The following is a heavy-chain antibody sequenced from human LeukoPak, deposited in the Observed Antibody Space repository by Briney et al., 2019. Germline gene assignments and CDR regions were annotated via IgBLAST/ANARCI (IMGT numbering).Heavy chain of an antibody. Sequence: ASVKVSCKASGGTFSSYAISWVRQAPGQGLEWMGWISAYNGNTNYAQKLQGRVTMTTDTSTSTAYMELRSLRSDDTAVYYCARGPGSSWYFPYDYWGQGTLVTVSS. CDR3: ARGPGSSWYFPYDY. CDR2: ISAYNGNT. V-gene: IGHV1-18*01. J-gene: IGHJ4*02. CDR1: GGTFSSYA. D-gene: IGHD6-13*01.